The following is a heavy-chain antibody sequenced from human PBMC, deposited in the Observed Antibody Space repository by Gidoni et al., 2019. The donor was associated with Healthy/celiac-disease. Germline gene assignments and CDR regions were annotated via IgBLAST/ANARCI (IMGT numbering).Heavy chain of an antibody. CDR3: ARTTIFGVVTDYYYYGMDV. V-gene: IGHV1-69*06. Sequence: QVQLVQSGAGVKKPGSSVTVSCKASGGTFRSYAISWVRQAPGQGLELMGGIITISGTANYAQKVQVRGTITADKATITAYMELSSLRSEDTAGYYCARTTIFGVVTDYYYYGMDVWGQGTTVTVSS. CDR2: IITISGTA. CDR1: GGTFRSYA. D-gene: IGHD3-3*01. J-gene: IGHJ6*02.